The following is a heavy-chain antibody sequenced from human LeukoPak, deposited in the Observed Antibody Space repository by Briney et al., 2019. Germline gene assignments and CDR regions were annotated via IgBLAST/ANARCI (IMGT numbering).Heavy chain of an antibody. D-gene: IGHD3-3*01. CDR2: IWYDGSNK. CDR3: ARETYYDFWRGSHAYPPLDY. CDR1: GFTFSSYG. Sequence: GGSLRLSCAAPGFTFSSYGTHWVRQAPGKGLEWVAVIWYDGSNKYYADSVKGRFTISRDNSKNTLYLQMNSLRAEDTAVYYCARETYYDFWRGSHAYPPLDYWGQGTLVTVSS. J-gene: IGHJ4*02. V-gene: IGHV3-33*01.